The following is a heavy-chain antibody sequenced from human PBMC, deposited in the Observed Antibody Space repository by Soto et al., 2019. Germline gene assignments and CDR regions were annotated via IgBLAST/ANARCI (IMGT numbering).Heavy chain of an antibody. CDR1: GYSFTRYW. CDR2: IYPGDSDT. D-gene: IGHD3-3*01. V-gene: IGHV5-51*01. CDR3: ARGVDYYSTSGYFSFDS. J-gene: IGHJ4*02. Sequence: GECLKIYCEGSGYSFTRYWIDWVRQMPGEGLEWVGIIYPGDSDTRYSPSFQGQVTISADKSINTAYLQWSSLKASDTAVYFCARGVDYYSTSGYFSFDSWGQGIPVTVYS.